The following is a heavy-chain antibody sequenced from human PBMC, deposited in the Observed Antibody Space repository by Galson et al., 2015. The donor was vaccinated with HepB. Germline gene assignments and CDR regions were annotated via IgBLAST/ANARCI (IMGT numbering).Heavy chain of an antibody. Sequence: SVKVSCKASGGTFSSYAISWVRQAPGQGLEWMGGIIPIFGTANYAQKFQGRVTITADESTSTAYMELSSLRSEDTAVYYCASSRGYCSSTSCYWVYYYYYMDVWGKGTTVTVSS. CDR2: IIPIFGTA. V-gene: IGHV1-69*13. CDR3: ASSRGYCSSTSCYWVYYYYYMDV. D-gene: IGHD2-2*01. CDR1: GGTFSSYA. J-gene: IGHJ6*03.